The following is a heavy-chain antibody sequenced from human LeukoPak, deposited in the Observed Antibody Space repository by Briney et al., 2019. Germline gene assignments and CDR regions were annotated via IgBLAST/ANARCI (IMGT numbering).Heavy chain of an antibody. CDR2: VHYSGST. CDR3: AREASSSSYYYYYYYMDV. D-gene: IGHD6-6*01. J-gene: IGHJ6*03. CDR1: GGSISTTY. V-gene: IGHV4-59*01. Sequence: SETLSLTCSVSGGSISTTYWSWIRQPPGKGLEWIGYVHYSGSTNYNPSLNSRVTIPVDTSKNQFSLTLSSVTAADTAVYYCAREASSSSYYYYYYYMDVWGKGTTVTVSS.